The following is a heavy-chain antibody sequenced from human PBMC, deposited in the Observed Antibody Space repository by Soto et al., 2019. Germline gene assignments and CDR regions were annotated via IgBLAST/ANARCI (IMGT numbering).Heavy chain of an antibody. CDR2: INHSGST. CDR1: GASFSGYS. CDR3: ARSVAVAGKPNWFDP. Sequence: PSETLSLTCAVYGASFSGYSWSWIRQPPGKGLEWIGEINHSGSTNYNPSLKSRVTISVDTSKNQFSLNLSSVTAADTAVYYCARSVAVAGKPNWFDPWGQGTLVTVSS. D-gene: IGHD6-19*01. V-gene: IGHV4-34*01. J-gene: IGHJ5*02.